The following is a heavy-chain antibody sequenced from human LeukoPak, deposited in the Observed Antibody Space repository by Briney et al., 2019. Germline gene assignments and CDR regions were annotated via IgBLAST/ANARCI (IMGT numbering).Heavy chain of an antibody. J-gene: IGHJ4*02. CDR2: IIPIFGTA. V-gene: IGHV1-69*01. CDR3: ARGGCSSTSCPSSAGDY. Sequence: ASVKVSCKASGGTFSSYAISWVRQAPGQGLEWMGGIIPIFGTANYAQKFQGRVTITADESTSTAYMALSSLRSEDTAGYYCARGGCSSTSCPSSAGDYWGQGTLVTVSS. CDR1: GGTFSSYA. D-gene: IGHD2-2*01.